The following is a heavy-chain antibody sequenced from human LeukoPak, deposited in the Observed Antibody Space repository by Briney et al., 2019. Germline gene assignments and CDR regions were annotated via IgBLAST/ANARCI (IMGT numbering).Heavy chain of an antibody. D-gene: IGHD3-22*01. CDR2: IYTSGST. V-gene: IGHV4-4*07. Sequence: SETLSLTCTVSGGSISSYYWSWIRQPAGKGLEWIGRIYTSGSTNYNPSLKSRVTMSVDTSKNQFSLRLSSVTAADTAVYYCARDDYYDSSGYYSDAFDIWGQGTMVTVSS. J-gene: IGHJ3*02. CDR1: GGSISSYY. CDR3: ARDDYYDSSGYYSDAFDI.